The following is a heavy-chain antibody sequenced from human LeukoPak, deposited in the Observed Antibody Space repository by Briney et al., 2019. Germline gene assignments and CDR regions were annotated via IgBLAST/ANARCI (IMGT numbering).Heavy chain of an antibody. Sequence: GGSLRLSCAASGFTFSSYAMSWVRQAPGKGLEWVSAITSSGTGTFYADSVKGRLTISRDNSENTLHLQMNSLRVGDTAVYYCAKDRPNYYDSSGHYYRRNGDYWGQGTLVTVSS. CDR1: GFTFSSYA. CDR3: AKDRPNYYDSSGHYYRRNGDY. D-gene: IGHD3-22*01. J-gene: IGHJ4*02. V-gene: IGHV3-23*01. CDR2: ITSSGTGT.